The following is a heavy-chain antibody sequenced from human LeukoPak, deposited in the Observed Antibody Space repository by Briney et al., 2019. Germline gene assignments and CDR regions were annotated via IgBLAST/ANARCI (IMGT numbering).Heavy chain of an antibody. D-gene: IGHD3-3*01. V-gene: IGHV4-39*01. J-gene: IGHJ5*02. Sequence: SETLSLTCNVSGGSISNYYWGWIRQPPGKGLEWIGSIYYSGSTYYNPSLKSRVTISVDTSKNQFSLKLSSVTAADTAVYYCARAAYDFWSGSMNWFDPWGQGTLVTVSS. CDR2: IYYSGST. CDR3: ARAAYDFWSGSMNWFDP. CDR1: GGSISNYY.